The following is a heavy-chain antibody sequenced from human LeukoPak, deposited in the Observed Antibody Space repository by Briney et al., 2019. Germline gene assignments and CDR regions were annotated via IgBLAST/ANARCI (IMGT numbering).Heavy chain of an antibody. CDR3: ARGGRYCSSTSCYKAPRYFDY. V-gene: IGHV4-34*01. CDR2: INHSGST. Sequence: PSETLSPTCAVYGGSFSGYYWSWIRQPPGKGLEWIGEINHSGSTNYNPSLKSRVTISVDTSKNQFSLKLSSVTAAHTAVYYCARGGRYCSSTSCYKAPRYFDYWGQGTLVTVSS. J-gene: IGHJ4*02. D-gene: IGHD2-2*02. CDR1: GGSFSGYY.